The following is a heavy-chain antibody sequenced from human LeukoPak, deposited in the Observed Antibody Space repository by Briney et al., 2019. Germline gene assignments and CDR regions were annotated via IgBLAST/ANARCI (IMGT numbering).Heavy chain of an antibody. V-gene: IGHV1-18*01. CDR1: GYTFTSYG. CDR2: IGAYNGNT. Sequence: AASVKVSCKASGYTFTSYGISWVRQAPGQGLEWMGWIGAYNGNTNYAQKLQGRVTMTTDTSTSTAYMELRSLRSDDTAVYYCAADPQWGGTYHIWGQGTVVIVSS. CDR3: AADPQWGGTYHI. D-gene: IGHD6-19*01. J-gene: IGHJ3*02.